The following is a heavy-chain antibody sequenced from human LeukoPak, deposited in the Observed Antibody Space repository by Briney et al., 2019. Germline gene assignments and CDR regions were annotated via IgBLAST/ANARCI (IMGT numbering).Heavy chain of an antibody. Sequence: PGGSLRLSCAASGFTVSSNYMSWVRQAPGKGLEWVANIKQDGSEKYYVDSVKGRFTISRDNAKNSLYLQMNSLRAEDTAVYYCASQSFGELAYWGQGTLVTVSS. CDR2: IKQDGSEK. CDR1: GFTVSSNY. J-gene: IGHJ4*02. CDR3: ASQSFGELAY. V-gene: IGHV3-7*01. D-gene: IGHD3-10*01.